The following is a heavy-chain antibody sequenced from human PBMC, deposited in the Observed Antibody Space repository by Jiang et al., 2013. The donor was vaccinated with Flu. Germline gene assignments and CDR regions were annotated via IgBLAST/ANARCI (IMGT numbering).Heavy chain of an antibody. V-gene: IGHV4-38-2*02. J-gene: IGHJ4*02. CDR1: GYSISSGYY. Sequence: SGPGLVKPSETLSLTCAVSGYSISSGYYWGWIRQPPGKGLEWIGSIYHSGSTYYNPSLKSRVTISVDTSKNQFSLKLSSVTAADTAVYYCARDSDSSGYYTIPSTYWGQGTLVTVSS. CDR2: IYHSGST. D-gene: IGHD3-22*01. CDR3: ARDSDSSGYYTIPSTY.